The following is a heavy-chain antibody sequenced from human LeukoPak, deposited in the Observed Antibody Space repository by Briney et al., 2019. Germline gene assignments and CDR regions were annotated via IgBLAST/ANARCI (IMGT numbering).Heavy chain of an antibody. J-gene: IGHJ4*02. D-gene: IGHD5-18*01. V-gene: IGHV3-23*01. CDR3: AKATTGYSYGTAPDY. Sequence: GGSLRLSCAASSFTFSNYAMSWVRQAPGKGLEWVSTISASGTNTYYADSVKGRFTISRDNSKNTLYLQMNSLRGEDTAVYYCAKATTGYSYGTAPDYWGQGTLVTVSS. CDR2: ISASGTNT. CDR1: SFTFSNYA.